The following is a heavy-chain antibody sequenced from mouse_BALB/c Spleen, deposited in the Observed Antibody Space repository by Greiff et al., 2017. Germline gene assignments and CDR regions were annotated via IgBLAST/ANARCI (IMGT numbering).Heavy chain of an antibody. CDR1: GYSMTSDYA. D-gene: IGHD2-10*02. CDR3: ARRGYGNYWYFDV. CDR2: ISYSGST. V-gene: IGHV3-2*02. J-gene: IGHJ1*01. Sequence: EVKLMESGPGLVKPSQSLSLTCTVTGYSMTSDYAWNWIRQFPGNKLEWMGYISYSGSTSYNPSLKSRISITRDTSKNQFFLQLNSVTTEDTATYYCARRGYGNYWYFDVWGAGTTVTVSS.